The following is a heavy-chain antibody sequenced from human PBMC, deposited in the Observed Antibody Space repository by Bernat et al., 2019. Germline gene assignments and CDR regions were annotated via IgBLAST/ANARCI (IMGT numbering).Heavy chain of an antibody. CDR1: GYTFSGYY. J-gene: IGHJ4*02. Sequence: QVQLVQSGAEVKKPGASVKVSCKASGYTFSGYYIHWVLQAPVQGLEWMVWSNPNSGGTNYPHEFQGRVTMTRDTSISTVYMELSRLRSGDTAVYYCVRGGTTLVTPRSFFFDYWGQGTLLTVSS. CDR2: SNPNSGGT. D-gene: IGHD4-23*01. V-gene: IGHV1-2*02. CDR3: VRGGTTLVTPRSFFFDY.